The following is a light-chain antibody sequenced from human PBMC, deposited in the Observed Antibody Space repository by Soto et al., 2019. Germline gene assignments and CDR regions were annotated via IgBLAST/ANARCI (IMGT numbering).Light chain of an antibody. CDR1: QSVSSR. Sequence: EIVLTQSPATLSLSPGERATLSCRASQSVSSRLAWYQHKPGQAPRLLIYAASNRATGIPARFSGSGSGTDFTLTISRLEPEDFAVYSCQQYGNSPSFGQGTRLEIK. J-gene: IGKJ5*01. CDR2: AAS. CDR3: QQYGNSPS. V-gene: IGKV3-11*01.